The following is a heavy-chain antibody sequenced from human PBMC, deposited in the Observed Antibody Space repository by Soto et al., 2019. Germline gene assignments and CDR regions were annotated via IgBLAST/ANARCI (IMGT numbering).Heavy chain of an antibody. CDR3: ARKDKSGYFNWFDP. CDR1: GYKFTSSW. V-gene: IGHV5-51*01. CDR2: IFPSDSDT. Sequence: GESLKISCRTSGYKFTSSWIAWVRQKPGKGLEWMGIIFPSDSDTRYSPSFQDQVTISADRSTSTVFLQWASLKASDTAVYFCARKDKSGYFNWFDPWGQGTLVTVSS. J-gene: IGHJ5*02. D-gene: IGHD3-22*01.